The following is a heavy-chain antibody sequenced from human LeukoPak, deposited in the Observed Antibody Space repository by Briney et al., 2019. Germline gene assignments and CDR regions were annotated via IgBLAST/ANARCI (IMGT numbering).Heavy chain of an antibody. V-gene: IGHV3-66*02. D-gene: IGHD3/OR15-3a*01. CDR2: IYSGGST. CDR1: GFTVSSNY. Sequence: GGSVRLSCAASGFTVSSNYMSWVRQAPGKGLEWVSVIYSGGSTYYADSVKGRFTISRDNSKNTLYLQMNSLRAEDTAVYYCASTTLDRTYYYYYMDVWGKGTTVTVSS. CDR3: ASTTLDRTYYYYYMDV. J-gene: IGHJ6*03.